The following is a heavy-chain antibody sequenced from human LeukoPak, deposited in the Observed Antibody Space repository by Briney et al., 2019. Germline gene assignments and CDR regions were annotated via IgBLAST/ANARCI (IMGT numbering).Heavy chain of an antibody. Sequence: SETLSLTCTVSGGSISSYYWSWIRQSPGKGLEWIGYIRNRGSTNYNPSLKSRVTMSVDTSKNQFSLKLSSVTAADTAVYYCARWAAAGERRENWFDPWGQGTLVTVSS. CDR3: ARWAAAGERRENWFDP. D-gene: IGHD6-13*01. V-gene: IGHV4-59*01. CDR2: IRNRGST. CDR1: GGSISSYY. J-gene: IGHJ5*02.